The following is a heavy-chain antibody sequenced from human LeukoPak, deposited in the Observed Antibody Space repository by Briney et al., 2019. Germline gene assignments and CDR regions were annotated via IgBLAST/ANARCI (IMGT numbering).Heavy chain of an antibody. J-gene: IGHJ4*02. D-gene: IGHD1-14*01. CDR2: ISAYNGNT. CDR3: ARDRYIGYKGCGY. Sequence: ASMKVSCKASGYSFTGYYIHWVRQAPGQGLEWMGWISAYNGNTNYAQKLQGRVTMTTDTSTSTAYMELRSLRSDDTAVYYCARDRYIGYKGCGYWGQGTLVTVSS. V-gene: IGHV1-18*04. CDR1: GYSFTGYY.